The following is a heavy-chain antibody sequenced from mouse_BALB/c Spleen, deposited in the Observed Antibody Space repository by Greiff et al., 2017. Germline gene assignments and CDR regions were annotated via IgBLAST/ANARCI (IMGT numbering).Heavy chain of an antibody. V-gene: IGHV1S126*01. Sequence: QVQLQQSGPQLVRPGASVKISCKASGYSFTSYWMHWVKQRPGQGLEWIGMIDPSDSATRLNQKFKDKATLTVDKSSSTAYMQLSSPTSEDSAVYYCARSGGNYVRYAMDYWGQGTSVTVSS. D-gene: IGHD2-1*01. CDR3: ARSGGNYVRYAMDY. J-gene: IGHJ4*01. CDR2: IDPSDSAT. CDR1: GYSFTSYW.